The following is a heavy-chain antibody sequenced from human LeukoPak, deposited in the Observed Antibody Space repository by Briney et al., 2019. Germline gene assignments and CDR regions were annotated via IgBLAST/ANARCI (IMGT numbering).Heavy chain of an antibody. Sequence: GGSLRLSCAASGFTVSSNYMSWVRQAPGKGLEWVSVIYSGGSTYYAASVKGRFTISRDNADNSLYLRMNSLRVEDTALYYCVRGGWRIIETGGDSWGQGTLVTVSS. J-gene: IGHJ4*02. CDR2: IYSGGST. CDR3: VRGGWRIIETGGDS. V-gene: IGHV3-66*01. D-gene: IGHD2-15*01. CDR1: GFTVSSNY.